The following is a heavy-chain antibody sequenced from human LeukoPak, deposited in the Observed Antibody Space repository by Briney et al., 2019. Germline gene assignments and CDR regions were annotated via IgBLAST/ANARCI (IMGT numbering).Heavy chain of an antibody. CDR2: IYYSGST. Sequence: SQTLSLTCTVSGGSISSGGYYWSWIRQHPGKGLEWIEYIYYSGSTNYNPSLKSRVTISVDTSKNQFSLKLSSVTAADTAVYYCARGGPPIVVVPAALLNWGQGTLVTVSS. J-gene: IGHJ4*02. D-gene: IGHD2-2*01. V-gene: IGHV4-31*03. CDR1: GGSISSGGYY. CDR3: ARGGPPIVVVPAALLN.